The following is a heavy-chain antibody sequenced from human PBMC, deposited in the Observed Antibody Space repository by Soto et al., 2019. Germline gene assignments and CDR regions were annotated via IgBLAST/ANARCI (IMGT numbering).Heavy chain of an antibody. J-gene: IGHJ4*02. CDR3: ARVPLRYSSSHNFDS. V-gene: IGHV4-61*01. Sequence: QVRLQESGPGLVKPSETLSLTCSVSGVSVSSGSFYWSWIRQPPGKGLEWIGFIYNTETFNYNPSLKSRVTLSVDASKHQFSLKLSSVTAADTAVYYCARVPLRYSSSHNFDSWGQGALVTVSP. CDR1: GVSVSSGSFY. CDR2: IYNTETF. D-gene: IGHD6-19*01.